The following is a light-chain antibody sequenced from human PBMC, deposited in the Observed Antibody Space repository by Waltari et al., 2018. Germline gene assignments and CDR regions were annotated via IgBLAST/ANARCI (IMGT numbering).Light chain of an antibody. Sequence: EIVLTQSPATLSLSPGERATLSCRARQSVSSYLAWYQQKPGPAPRLLLYDAYNRATGSPAGFSGSGSGTDFTRTISSLGPEDFAVYYCQQRSNWPGTFGQGTRLEI. CDR1: QSVSSY. CDR3: QQRSNWPGT. J-gene: IGKJ5*01. CDR2: DAY. V-gene: IGKV3-11*01.